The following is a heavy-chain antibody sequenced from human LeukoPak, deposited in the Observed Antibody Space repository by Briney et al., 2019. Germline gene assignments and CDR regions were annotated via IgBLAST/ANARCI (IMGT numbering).Heavy chain of an antibody. CDR3: ARGGGLDV. Sequence: PGGSLRLSCAAFGFTFSSYWMNCARQAPGEGLGWVASINHNGNVNYYVDSVKGRFTISRDNAKNSLYLQMSNLRAEDTAVYFCARGGGLDVWGQGATVTVSS. V-gene: IGHV3-7*03. D-gene: IGHD3-16*01. J-gene: IGHJ6*02. CDR1: GFTFSSYW. CDR2: INHNGNVN.